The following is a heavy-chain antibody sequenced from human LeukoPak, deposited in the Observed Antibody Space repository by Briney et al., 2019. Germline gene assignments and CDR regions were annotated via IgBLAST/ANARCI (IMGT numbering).Heavy chain of an antibody. V-gene: IGHV4-4*07. CDR3: AREDIVVVPAAIDYYYYGMDV. Sequence: SETLSLTCAVYGGSFSGYYWSWIRQPAGKGLEWIGRIYTSGSTNYNPSLKSRVTISVDTSKNQFSLKLSSVTAADTAVYYCAREDIVVVPAAIDYYYYGMDVWGQGTTVTVSS. CDR2: IYTSGST. D-gene: IGHD2-2*01. CDR1: GGSFSGYY. J-gene: IGHJ6*02.